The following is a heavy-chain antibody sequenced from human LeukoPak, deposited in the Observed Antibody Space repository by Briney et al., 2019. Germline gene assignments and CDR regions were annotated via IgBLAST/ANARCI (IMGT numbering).Heavy chain of an antibody. V-gene: IGHV3-74*01. CDR2: VHGDGNNI. J-gene: IGHJ4*02. CDR1: GFPFSSYA. Sequence: GGSLRLSCAASGFPFSSYAMYWVRQAPGKGLVWVSRVHGDGNNIGYADSVKGRFTIFRDNAKNTLYLQMNSLRPDDTAVYYCARAGVGDPTDYWGQGTLVTVSS. CDR3: ARAGVGDPTDY. D-gene: IGHD1-26*01.